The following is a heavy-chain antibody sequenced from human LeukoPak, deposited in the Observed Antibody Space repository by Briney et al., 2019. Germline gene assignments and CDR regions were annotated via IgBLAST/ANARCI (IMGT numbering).Heavy chain of an antibody. D-gene: IGHD6-6*01. CDR2: IYPGDSDT. Sequence: GESLKISCRGSGYSFTTYWIGWVRQMPGKGLEWMGIIYPGDSDTRYTPSFQGQVTLSADKSISTAYLQWSSLKASDTAMYYCTRGGKEQLVFDAFDIWGQGTMVTVSS. J-gene: IGHJ3*02. V-gene: IGHV5-51*01. CDR3: TRGGKEQLVFDAFDI. CDR1: GYSFTTYW.